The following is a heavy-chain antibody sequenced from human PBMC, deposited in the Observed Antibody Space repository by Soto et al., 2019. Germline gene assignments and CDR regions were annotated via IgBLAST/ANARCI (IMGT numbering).Heavy chain of an antibody. D-gene: IGHD3-9*01. Sequence: APVKVSCKSSAYTFTSYGISGVRQAPGQGLEWMGWISAYNGNTNYAQKLQGRVTMTTDTSTSTAYMELRSLRSDDTAVYYCARDTYYDILTGYPSSNWFDPWGQGTLVTVSS. V-gene: IGHV1-18*01. CDR2: ISAYNGNT. J-gene: IGHJ5*02. CDR1: AYTFTSYG. CDR3: ARDTYYDILTGYPSSNWFDP.